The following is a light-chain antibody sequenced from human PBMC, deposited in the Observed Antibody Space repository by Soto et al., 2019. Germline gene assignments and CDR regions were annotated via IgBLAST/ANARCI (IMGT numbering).Light chain of an antibody. Sequence: QVDHCAFPLFTTVRDRVTITFRASQSISSWLAWYQQKPGKAPKLLIYDASSLESGVPSRFSGSGSGTEFTLTISSLQPDDFATYYCQQYNSYPWTFGQGTKVDIK. J-gene: IGKJ1*01. V-gene: IGKV1-5*01. CDR2: DAS. CDR3: QQYNSYPWT. CDR1: QSISSW.